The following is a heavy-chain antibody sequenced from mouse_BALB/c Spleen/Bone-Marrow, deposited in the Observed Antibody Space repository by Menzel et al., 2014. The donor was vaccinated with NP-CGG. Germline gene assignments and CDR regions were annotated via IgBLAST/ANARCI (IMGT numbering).Heavy chain of an antibody. V-gene: IGHV1-7*01. CDR1: GYTFTSYW. J-gene: IGHJ2*01. D-gene: IGHD4-1*01. CDR3: ATGTYYFDY. CDR2: INPSTGYT. Sequence: LQESGAELAKPGASVKMSGKASGYTFTSYWMHWVKQRPGQGLEWIGYINPSTGYTEYNQKFKDKATLTADKSSSTAYMQLSSLTSEDSAVYYCATGTYYFDYWGQGTTLTVSS.